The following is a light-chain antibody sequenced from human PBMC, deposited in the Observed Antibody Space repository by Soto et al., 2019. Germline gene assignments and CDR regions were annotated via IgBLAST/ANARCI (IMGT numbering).Light chain of an antibody. CDR1: QSVSSY. Sequence: EIVLTQSPATLSLSPGERATFSCRASQSVSSYLAWYQQKPGQAPRLLIYDASSRATGIPARFSGGGSGTDFTLTISSLEPEDFAVYYCQQRSNWLFTFGPGTKVDI. CDR2: DAS. CDR3: QQRSNWLFT. J-gene: IGKJ3*01. V-gene: IGKV3-11*01.